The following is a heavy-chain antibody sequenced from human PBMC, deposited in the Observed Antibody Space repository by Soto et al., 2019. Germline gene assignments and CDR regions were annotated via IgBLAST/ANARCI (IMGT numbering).Heavy chain of an antibody. CDR2: ISYDGDKK. Sequence: GGSLRLSCEASGFTLSNYAMHWVRQAPGKGLEWVAVISYDGDKKYYADSVKGRFTISRDSSKTTLYLQMNSLRPEDTAVYYCARVGMATTSHPDYWGQGTLVTVSS. J-gene: IGHJ4*02. D-gene: IGHD4-17*01. CDR1: GFTLSNYA. V-gene: IGHV3-30-3*01. CDR3: ARVGMATTSHPDY.